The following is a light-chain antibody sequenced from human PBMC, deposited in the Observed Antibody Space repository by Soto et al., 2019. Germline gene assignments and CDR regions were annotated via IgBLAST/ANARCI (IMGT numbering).Light chain of an antibody. V-gene: IGLV2-11*01. CDR3: YV. CDR2: NVN. Sequence: SALIQPPSVSGSPGQSVTISCTGTSSDVWSYDYVSWYRQHPGTVPKPMIYNVNTQPSGVPGRFSGSKSGDTASMTMSGLRAEDEADFPSYVFETGTKVPV. J-gene: IGLJ1*01. CDR1: SSDVWSYDY.